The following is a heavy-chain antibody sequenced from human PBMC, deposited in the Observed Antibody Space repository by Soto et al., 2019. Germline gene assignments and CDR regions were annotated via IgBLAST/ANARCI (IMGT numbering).Heavy chain of an antibody. J-gene: IGHJ5*02. Sequence: QVQLVQSGAEVKKPGSSVKVSCKASGGTFSSYAISWVRQAPGQGLEWMGGIIPIFGTANYAQKFQGRVTITADESTSTAYMELSSLRSEDTAVYYCARDGGYSGYDREILNWFDPWGQGTLVTVSS. V-gene: IGHV1-69*01. D-gene: IGHD5-12*01. CDR3: ARDGGYSGYDREILNWFDP. CDR2: IIPIFGTA. CDR1: GGTFSSYA.